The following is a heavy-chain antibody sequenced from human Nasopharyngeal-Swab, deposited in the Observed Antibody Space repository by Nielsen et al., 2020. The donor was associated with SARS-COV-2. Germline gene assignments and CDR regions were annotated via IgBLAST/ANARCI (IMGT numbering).Heavy chain of an antibody. CDR2: INHDGSQK. J-gene: IGHJ1*01. CDR3: ARESSAADY. V-gene: IGHV3-7*01. D-gene: IGHD6-13*01. Sequence: GESLKIPCGASDFTFSHYWMGWVRQAPGKGLEWVANINHDGSQKYYVDSVKGRFTISRDNSKNSIYLQMDRLRVEDTAVYYCARESSAADYWGQGTLVTVSS. CDR1: DFTFSHYW.